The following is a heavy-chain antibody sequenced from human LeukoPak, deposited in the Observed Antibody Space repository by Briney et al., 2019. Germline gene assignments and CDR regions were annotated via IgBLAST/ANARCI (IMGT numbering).Heavy chain of an antibody. D-gene: IGHD4-17*01. J-gene: IGHJ4*02. CDR1: GGSISSYY. Sequence: KSSVTLSLTCTVSGGSISSYYWSWIQQPPGKGREWIGYMSYSGSTNYNPSLKSRVTMSINTSKTQFSLRLSSVTAADTAVYYCARGSDFGDYWGQGTLVTVSS. V-gene: IGHV4-59*01. CDR3: ARGSDFGDY. CDR2: MSYSGST.